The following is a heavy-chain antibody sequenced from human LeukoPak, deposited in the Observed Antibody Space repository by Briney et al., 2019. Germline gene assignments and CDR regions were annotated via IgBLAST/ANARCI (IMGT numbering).Heavy chain of an antibody. Sequence: PSETLSLTXAVYGGSFSDYNWNWIRQSPGRGLEWIGEINHSGGTNYNPSLKSRVTISIDTSRKQFSLKLTSVTAADTAVYYCARGLPGYWGQGTLVTVSS. V-gene: IGHV4-34*01. CDR2: INHSGGT. CDR1: GGSFSDYN. J-gene: IGHJ4*02. CDR3: ARGLPGY.